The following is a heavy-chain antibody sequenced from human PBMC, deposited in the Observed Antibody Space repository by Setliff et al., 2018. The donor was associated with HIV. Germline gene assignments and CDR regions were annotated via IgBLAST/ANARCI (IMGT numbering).Heavy chain of an antibody. CDR1: GFTFSSHA. Sequence: LRLSCAVSGFTFSSHAMSWVRQAPGKGLEWVSSITGSGDSTCHADSVKGRFTISRDNSKNTVFLQVNSLRAEDTAVYYCARDCDDYYSSGGWIVNYFDYWDQGTLVTVSS. V-gene: IGHV3-23*01. CDR2: ITGSGDST. J-gene: IGHJ4*02. D-gene: IGHD3-10*01. CDR3: ARDCDDYYSSGGWIVNYFDY.